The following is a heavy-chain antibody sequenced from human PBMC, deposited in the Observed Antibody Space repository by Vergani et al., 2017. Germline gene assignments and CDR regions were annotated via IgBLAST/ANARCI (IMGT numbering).Heavy chain of an antibody. CDR2: IRSKAYGQAT. D-gene: IGHD3-10*01. V-gene: IGHV3-49*04. CDR1: VFTFGYFA. CDR3: VRDQGTMLQGGDALDS. J-gene: IGHJ3*02. Sequence: EVQLVESGGDLVQPGRSLRLSCTASVFTFGYFAMDWVRQAPGQGLEWVGGIRSKAYGQATIYAASVKGRFTISRDESKSIAYLQMNNLQTEDTAMYYCVRDQGTMLQGGDALDSWGQGTMVTGSS.